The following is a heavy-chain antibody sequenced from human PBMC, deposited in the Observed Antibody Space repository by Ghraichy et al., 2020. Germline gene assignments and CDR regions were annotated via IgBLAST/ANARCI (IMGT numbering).Heavy chain of an antibody. V-gene: IGHV4-59*01. Sequence: GSLRLSCTVSGGSISSYYWSWIRQPPGKGLEWIGYIYYSGSTNYNPSLKSRVTISVDTSKNQFSLKLSSVTAADTAVYYCAREYSSSFDYWGQGTLVTVSS. CDR2: IYYSGST. CDR3: AREYSSSFDY. CDR1: GGSISSYY. D-gene: IGHD6-13*01. J-gene: IGHJ4*02.